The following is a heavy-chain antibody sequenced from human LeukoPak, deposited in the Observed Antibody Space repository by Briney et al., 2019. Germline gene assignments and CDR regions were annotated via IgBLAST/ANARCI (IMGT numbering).Heavy chain of an antibody. CDR1: GFTFSDHY. CDR2: TRNKGNSYTT. D-gene: IGHD3-22*01. Sequence: PGGSLRLSCAASGFTFSDHYMDWVRQAPGKGLEWVGRTRNKGNSYTTEYAASVKGRFTISRDDSKNSLYLQMNSLKTEDTAVYYCARSNNYYDSSETFDYWGQGTLVTVSS. CDR3: ARSNNYYDSSETFDY. J-gene: IGHJ4*02. V-gene: IGHV3-72*01.